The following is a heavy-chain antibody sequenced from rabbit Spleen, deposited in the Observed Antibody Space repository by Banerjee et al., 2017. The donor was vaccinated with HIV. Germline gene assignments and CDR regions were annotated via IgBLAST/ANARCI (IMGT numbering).Heavy chain of an antibody. D-gene: IGHD2-1*01. Sequence: QSIEESGGDLVKPGASLTLTCTASGFSFSSSDYMCWVRQAPGKGLEWISCIAGSSSGFTYSATWAKGRFTCSKTSSTTVTLQMTSLTAADTATYFCARGSAAMAMVITGFYLTLWAQAPSSPS. J-gene: IGHJ4*01. CDR3: ARGSAAMAMVITGFYLTL. V-gene: IGHV1S40*01. CDR1: GFSFSSSDY. CDR2: IAGSSSGFT.